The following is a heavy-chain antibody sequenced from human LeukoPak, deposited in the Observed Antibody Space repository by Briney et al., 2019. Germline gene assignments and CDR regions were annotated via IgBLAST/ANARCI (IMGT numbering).Heavy chain of an antibody. Sequence: ASVKVSCKASGYAFTSYGISWVRQAPGQGLEWMGWISAYNGNTNYAQKLQGRVTMTTDTSTSTAYMELRSLRSDDTAVYYCARDRLGVRYFDWLNYYYYYYGMDVWGQGTTATVSS. D-gene: IGHD3-9*01. CDR1: GYAFTSYG. CDR3: ARDRLGVRYFDWLNYYYYYYGMDV. CDR2: ISAYNGNT. J-gene: IGHJ6*02. V-gene: IGHV1-18*01.